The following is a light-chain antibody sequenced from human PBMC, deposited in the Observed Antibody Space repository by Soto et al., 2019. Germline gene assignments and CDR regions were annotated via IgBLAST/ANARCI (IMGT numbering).Light chain of an antibody. J-gene: IGKJ4*01. CDR2: AAS. CDR1: QGISSY. Sequence: AIRMTQSPSSFSSSTGDRVTITCRASQGISSYLAWYQQKTGKAPKLLIYAASTLQSGVPSRFSGSGSGTDFTLTISCLQSEDFAIYYCQQYYSYPLTFGGGTKVEIK. CDR3: QQYYSYPLT. V-gene: IGKV1-8*01.